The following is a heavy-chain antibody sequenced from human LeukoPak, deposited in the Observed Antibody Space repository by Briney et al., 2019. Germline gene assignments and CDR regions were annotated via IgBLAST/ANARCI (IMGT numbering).Heavy chain of an antibody. J-gene: IGHJ6*03. CDR2: IRYDGSNK. CDR1: GFTFSSYG. CDR3: ARGGRTSSWSIPTYYYYYMDV. V-gene: IGHV3-30*02. Sequence: GGSLRLSCAASGFTFSSYGMHWVRQAPGKGLEWVAFIRYDGSNKYYADSVKGRFTISRDNSKNTLYLQMNSLRAEDTAVYYCARGGRTSSWSIPTYYYYYMDVWGKGTTVTVSS. D-gene: IGHD6-13*01.